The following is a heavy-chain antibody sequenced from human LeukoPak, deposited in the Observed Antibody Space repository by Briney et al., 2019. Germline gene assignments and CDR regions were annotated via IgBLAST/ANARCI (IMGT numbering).Heavy chain of an antibody. V-gene: IGHV3-48*03. Sequence: PGGSLRLSCAASGFTFSSYEMNWVRQAPGKGLEWVSYISSIISTIYYADSVKGRFTISRDNAKNSQYLQMNSLRAEDTAVYYCARDRSSWSEGFDYRGQGTLVTVSS. CDR3: ARDRSSWSEGFDY. CDR1: GFTFSSYE. D-gene: IGHD6-13*01. CDR2: ISSIISTI. J-gene: IGHJ4*02.